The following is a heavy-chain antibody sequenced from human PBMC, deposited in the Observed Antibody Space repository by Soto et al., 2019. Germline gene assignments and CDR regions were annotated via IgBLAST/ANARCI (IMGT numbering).Heavy chain of an antibody. Sequence: QVQLQESGPGLVKPSQTLSLTCPVSGGSISSVDYYWSWIRQHPGKGLEWIGYVRYGGRTYYEPSIKSRVTISLDTAKNEIALNLRSVTAADTAVYYCARNSHLGDLSLGYWGQGTLVTVSS. CDR3: ARNSHLGDLSLGY. J-gene: IGHJ4*02. V-gene: IGHV4-31*03. D-gene: IGHD3-16*02. CDR2: VRYGGRT. CDR1: GGSISSVDYY.